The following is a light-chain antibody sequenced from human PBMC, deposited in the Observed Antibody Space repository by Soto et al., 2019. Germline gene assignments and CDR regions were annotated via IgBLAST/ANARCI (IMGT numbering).Light chain of an antibody. Sequence: NFMLTQSHSVSASPGKTVIISCTRSSGRIASNYVQWYQQRPGSSPIIVIYEDNQRASGVPHRFSGSIDSSSNSASLTISGLKTEDEADYYCQSYNSSTVVFGGGTKLTVL. CDR1: SGRIASNY. V-gene: IGLV6-57*01. CDR2: EDN. CDR3: QSYNSSTVV. J-gene: IGLJ2*01.